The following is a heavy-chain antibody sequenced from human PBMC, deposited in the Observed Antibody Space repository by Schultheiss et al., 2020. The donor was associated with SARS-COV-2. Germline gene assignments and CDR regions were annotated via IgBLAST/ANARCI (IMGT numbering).Heavy chain of an antibody. CDR2: IYYSGST. J-gene: IGHJ4*02. V-gene: IGHV4-59*08. D-gene: IGHD2-15*01. CDR1: GGSISSYY. Sequence: SETLSLTCTVSGGSISSYYWSWIRQPAGKGLEWIGYIYYSGSTNYNPSLKSRVTMSVDTSKNQFSLKLSSVTAADTAVYYCASHCSGGSCSLFDYWGQGTLVTVSS. CDR3: ASHCSGGSCSLFDY.